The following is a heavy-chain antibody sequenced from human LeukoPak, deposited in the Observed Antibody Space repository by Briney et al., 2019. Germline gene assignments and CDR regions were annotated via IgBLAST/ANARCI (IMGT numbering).Heavy chain of an antibody. CDR3: AREPYYDSSGYCLDY. CDR1: GFIFSTYG. D-gene: IGHD3-22*01. Sequence: GGSLRLSCAASGFIFSTYGIHWVRQAPGKGLEWVAFIRYDGSNKYYADSVKGRFTISRDNSKNTLYLQMNSLRAEDTAVYYCAREPYYDSSGYCLDYWGQGTLVTVSS. CDR2: IRYDGSNK. V-gene: IGHV3-30*02. J-gene: IGHJ4*02.